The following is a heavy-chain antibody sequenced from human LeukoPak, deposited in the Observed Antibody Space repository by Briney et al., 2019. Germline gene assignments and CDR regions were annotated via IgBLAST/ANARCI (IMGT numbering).Heavy chain of an antibody. CDR3: ARGVQPLAANTLAY. CDR1: GLTFSNYA. Sequence: YPGGSLRLSCAASGLTFSNYAMSWVRQAPGKGLEWVSVLYSDGNTKYADSVQGRFTISRDNSKNTLYLEMNSLSPDDTAVYYCARGVQPLAANTLAYWGQGTLVTVSS. D-gene: IGHD3-16*01. CDR2: LYSDGNT. V-gene: IGHV3-53*01. J-gene: IGHJ4*02.